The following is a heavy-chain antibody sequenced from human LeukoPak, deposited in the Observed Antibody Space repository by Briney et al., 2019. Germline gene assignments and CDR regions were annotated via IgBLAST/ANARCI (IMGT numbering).Heavy chain of an antibody. CDR2: ISGSGGST. D-gene: IGHD2-15*01. CDR3: AKGWDIVVVVAAFDY. CDR1: GFSFSNYA. J-gene: IGHJ4*02. Sequence: GGSLRLSCAASGFSFSNYAMTWVRQAPGKGLEWVSAISGSGGSTYYADSVKGRLTISRDNSKNTLYLQMNSLRAEDTAVYYCAKGWDIVVVVAAFDYWGQGTLVTVSS. V-gene: IGHV3-23*01.